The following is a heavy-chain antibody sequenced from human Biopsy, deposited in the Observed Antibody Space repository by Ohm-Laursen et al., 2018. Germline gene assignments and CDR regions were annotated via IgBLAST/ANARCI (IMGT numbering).Heavy chain of an antibody. V-gene: IGHV4-59*01. J-gene: IGHJ4*02. CDR2: IWSSGTT. Sequence: TLSLTCSISGGSISGYYWNWIRQSPGKGLEWIGYIWSSGTTDYNPSLQSRVPMSLELSTDQFPLKVDSVTAADTAVYYCARVVGAATGFDQWGQGIPVTVSS. CDR3: ARVVGAATGFDQ. D-gene: IGHD1-26*01. CDR1: GGSISGYY.